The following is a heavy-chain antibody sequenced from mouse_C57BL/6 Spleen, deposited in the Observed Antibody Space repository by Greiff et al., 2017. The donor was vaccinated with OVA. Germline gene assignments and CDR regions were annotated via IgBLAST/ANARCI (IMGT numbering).Heavy chain of an antibody. Sequence: EVKLMESGGGLVKPGGSLTLSCAASGFTFSDYGMHWVRQAPEKGLEWVAYISSGSSTIYYADTVKGRFIISSDNAKNTLFLQMTSLRSEDTAMYYCARSPYYYGSTPYYFDDWGQGTTLTVYS. CDR1: GFTFSDYG. CDR3: ARSPYYYGSTPYYFDD. D-gene: IGHD1-1*01. CDR2: ISSGSSTI. J-gene: IGHJ2*01. V-gene: IGHV5-17*01.